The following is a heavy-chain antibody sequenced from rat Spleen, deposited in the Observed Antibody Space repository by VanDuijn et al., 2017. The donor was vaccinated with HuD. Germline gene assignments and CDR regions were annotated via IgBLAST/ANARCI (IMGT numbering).Heavy chain of an antibody. CDR3: AKDGPFYYYTRHHYWYFDF. CDR2: ILSGGSGT. CDR1: GFSFSSFA. J-gene: IGHJ1*01. V-gene: IGHV5-29*01. Sequence: EVQLVESGGGLVQPGRSLKLSCTASGFSFSSFAMAWVRPAPEKGLEWVATILSGGSGTYYPDSVQGRFTISRDNAKSTLYLQMDSLRSEDTATYYCAKDGPFYYYTRHHYWYFDFWGPGTMVTVSS. D-gene: IGHD1-1*01.